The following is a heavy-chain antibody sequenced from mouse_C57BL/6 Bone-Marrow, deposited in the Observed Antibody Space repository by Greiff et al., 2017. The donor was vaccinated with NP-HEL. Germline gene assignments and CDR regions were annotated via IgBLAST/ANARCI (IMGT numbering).Heavy chain of an antibody. D-gene: IGHD1-1*01. CDR1: GFNIKDDY. J-gene: IGHJ4*01. V-gene: IGHV14-4*01. CDR3: TTGTFTTVVRVDY. Sequence: EVHLVESGAELVRPGASVKLSCTASGFNIKDDYMHWVKQRPEQGLEWIGWIDPENGDTEYASKFQGKATITADTSSNTAYLQLSSLTSEDTAVYYCTTGTFTTVVRVDYWGQGTSVTVSS. CDR2: IDPENGDT.